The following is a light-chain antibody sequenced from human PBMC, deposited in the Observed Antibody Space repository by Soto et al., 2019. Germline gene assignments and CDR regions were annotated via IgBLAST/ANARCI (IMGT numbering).Light chain of an antibody. V-gene: IGKV3-20*01. CDR2: GAP. J-gene: IGKJ1*01. Sequence: EIVLTQSPGTLSLSPGEGATLSCRASQSVSTNFFAWYQQKPGQAPRLLIYGAPTRATGIPDRFSGSGSGTDFTLTISRLEPEDFAVYYCQQYGRTSWTFGQGTKVEIK. CDR3: QQYGRTSWT. CDR1: QSVSTNF.